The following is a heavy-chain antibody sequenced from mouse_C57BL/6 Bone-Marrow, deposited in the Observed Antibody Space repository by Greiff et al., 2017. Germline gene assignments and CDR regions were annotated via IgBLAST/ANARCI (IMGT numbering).Heavy chain of an antibody. Sequence: QVQLQQPGAELVKPGASVKMSCKASGYTFTSYWITWVKQRPGQGLEWIGDIYPGSGSTNYNEKFKSKATLTVATSSSTAYMQLSSLTSEDSAVYYCARKGQLRLPAWFAYWGQGTLVTVSA. CDR2: IYPGSGST. J-gene: IGHJ3*01. CDR1: GYTFTSYW. V-gene: IGHV1-55*01. CDR3: ARKGQLRLPAWFAY. D-gene: IGHD3-2*02.